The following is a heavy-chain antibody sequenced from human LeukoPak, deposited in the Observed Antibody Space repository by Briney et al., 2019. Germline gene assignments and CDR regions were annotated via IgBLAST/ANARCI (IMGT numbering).Heavy chain of an antibody. CDR2: INPDGSEK. CDR1: GSTFSSYW. J-gene: IGHJ5*02. D-gene: IGHD6-19*01. CDR3: VREGGSGWYSGWFDP. Sequence: GGSLRLSCAVSGSTFSSYWMSWVRQAPGKGLVWVANINPDGSEKKYVDSVKGRFIISRDNAENSLDLQMNSLRVEDTAVYYCVREGGSGWYSGWFDPWGQGTRVTVSS. V-gene: IGHV3-7*03.